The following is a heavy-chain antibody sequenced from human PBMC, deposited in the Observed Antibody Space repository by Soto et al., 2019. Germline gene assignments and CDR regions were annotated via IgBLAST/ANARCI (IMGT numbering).Heavy chain of an antibody. CDR3: AWKDYYYVMDV. Sequence: SVKVSCKASGGTFSSYAISWVRQAPGQGLEWMGGIIPIFGTANYAQKFQGRVTITADKSTSTAYMELSSLRTEDTAVYCCAWKDYYYVMDVWGQGTTVTVAS. D-gene: IGHD1-1*01. CDR2: IIPIFGTA. V-gene: IGHV1-69*06. CDR1: GGTFSSYA. J-gene: IGHJ6*02.